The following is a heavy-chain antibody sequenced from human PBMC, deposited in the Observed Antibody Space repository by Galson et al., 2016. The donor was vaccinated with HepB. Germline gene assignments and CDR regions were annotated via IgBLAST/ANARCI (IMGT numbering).Heavy chain of an antibody. Sequence: SLRLSCAASGFIFRNAWMSWVRQAPGKGLQWVATINKYGSEKYYVDSVKGRFSISRADANNSVYLEMSSLRAEDTAVYFCARSRRERDSYGFAYWGQGTQVAVSS. CDR2: INKYGSEK. CDR1: GFIFRNAW. V-gene: IGHV3-7*03. J-gene: IGHJ4*02. CDR3: ARSRRERDSYGFAY. D-gene: IGHD5-18*01.